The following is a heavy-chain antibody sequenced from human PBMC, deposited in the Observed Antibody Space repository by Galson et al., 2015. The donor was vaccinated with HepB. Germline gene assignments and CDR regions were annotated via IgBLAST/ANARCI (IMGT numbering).Heavy chain of an antibody. J-gene: IGHJ6*03. CDR3: ARGGNSNYGWSLDYYYYYMDV. CDR1: GYTFTSYD. D-gene: IGHD4-11*01. Sequence: SVKVSCKASGYTFTSYDINWVRQATGQGLEWMGWMNPNSGNTGYAQKFQGRVTMTRNTSISTAYMELSSLRSEDTAVYYCARGGNSNYGWSLDYYYYYMDVWGKGTTVTVSS. V-gene: IGHV1-8*01. CDR2: MNPNSGNT.